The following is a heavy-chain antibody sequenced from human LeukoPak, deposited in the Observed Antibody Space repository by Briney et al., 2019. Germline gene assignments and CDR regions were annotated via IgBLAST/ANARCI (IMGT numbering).Heavy chain of an antibody. V-gene: IGHV3-30*18. Sequence: GGSLRLSCAASGFTFSSYGIHWVRQAPGKGLEWVAVISYDGNNKYYADSVKGRFTISRDNSKNTVYLQMDSLRAEDTAVYYCANSRGHGSGNLWGQGTLVTVSS. CDR1: GFTFSSYG. J-gene: IGHJ5*02. CDR2: ISYDGNNK. CDR3: ANSRGHGSGNL. D-gene: IGHD3-10*01.